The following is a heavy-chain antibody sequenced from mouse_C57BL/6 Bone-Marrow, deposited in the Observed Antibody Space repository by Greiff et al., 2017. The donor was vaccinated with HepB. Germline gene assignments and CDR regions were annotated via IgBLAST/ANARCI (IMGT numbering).Heavy chain of an antibody. J-gene: IGHJ3*01. Sequence: EVKLMESGGGLVKPGGSLKLSCAASGFTFSDYGMHWVRQAPEKGLEWVAYISSGSSTIYYADTVKGRFTISRDNAKNTLFLQRTSLRSEDTAMYYCARLRRFAYWGQGTLVTVSA. CDR2: ISSGSSTI. CDR1: GFTFSDYG. CDR3: ARLRRFAY. V-gene: IGHV5-17*01.